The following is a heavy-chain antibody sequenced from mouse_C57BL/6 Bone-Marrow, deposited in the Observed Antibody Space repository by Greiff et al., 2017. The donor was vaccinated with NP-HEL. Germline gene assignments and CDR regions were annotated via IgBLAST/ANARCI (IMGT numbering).Heavy chain of an antibody. Sequence: EVKVVESGGGLVKPGGSLKLSCAASGFTFSDYGMHWVRQAPEKGLEWVAYISSGSSTIYYADTVKGRFTISRDNAKNTLFLQMTSLRSEDTAMYYCARDGYYFAYWGQGTLVTVSA. V-gene: IGHV5-17*01. J-gene: IGHJ3*01. D-gene: IGHD2-3*01. CDR3: ARDGYYFAY. CDR1: GFTFSDYG. CDR2: ISSGSSTI.